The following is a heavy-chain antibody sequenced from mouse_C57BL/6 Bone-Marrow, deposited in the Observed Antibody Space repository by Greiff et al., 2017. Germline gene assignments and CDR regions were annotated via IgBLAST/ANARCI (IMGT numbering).Heavy chain of an antibody. CDR1: GYTFTSYW. D-gene: IGHD1-1*02. CDR3: ARGLLDYAMDY. J-gene: IGHJ4*01. V-gene: IGHV1-72*01. CDR2: SDPNSGGT. Sequence: QVPLKQPAAELVKPGASVKLSCKASGYTFTSYWMHWVKQRPGRGLEWIGRSDPNSGGTKYNEKIKSKATLAVDKPSSTAYMQLSSLTSEDSAVYYCARGLLDYAMDYWGQGTSVTV.